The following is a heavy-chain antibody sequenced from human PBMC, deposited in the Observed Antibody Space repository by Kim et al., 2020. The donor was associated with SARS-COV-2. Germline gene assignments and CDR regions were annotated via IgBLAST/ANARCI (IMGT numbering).Heavy chain of an antibody. V-gene: IGHV3-66*01. D-gene: IGHD6-19*01. Sequence: DSVKGRFPISSDNSKNTLYLQMNSLRAEDTAVYYCARGHRYSSGWYGAFDIWGQGTMVTVSS. J-gene: IGHJ3*02. CDR3: ARGHRYSSGWYGAFDI.